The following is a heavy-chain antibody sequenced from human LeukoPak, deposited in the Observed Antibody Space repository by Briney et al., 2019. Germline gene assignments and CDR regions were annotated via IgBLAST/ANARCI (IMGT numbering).Heavy chain of an antibody. Sequence: GGSLRLSCAASGFTFSSYGMHWVRQAPGKGLGWVAVISYDGSNKYYADSVKGRFTISRDNSKNTLYLQMNSLRAEDTAVYYCAKAVTMAVDYWGQGTLVTVSS. CDR2: ISYDGSNK. V-gene: IGHV3-30*18. J-gene: IGHJ4*02. CDR3: AKAVTMAVDY. D-gene: IGHD5-24*01. CDR1: GFTFSSYG.